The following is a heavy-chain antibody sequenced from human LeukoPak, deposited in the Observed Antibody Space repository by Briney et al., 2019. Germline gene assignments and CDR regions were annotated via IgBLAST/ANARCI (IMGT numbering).Heavy chain of an antibody. V-gene: IGHV4-39*07. D-gene: IGHD4-11*01. CDR1: GGSISSSSYY. Sequence: SETLSLTCTASGGSISSSSYYWGWIRQPPGKGLEWIGSIYYSGSTYYNPSLKSRVTISVDTSKNQFSLKLSSVTAADTAVYSCARGRLGRFDPWGQGTLVTVSS. J-gene: IGHJ5*02. CDR3: ARGRLGRFDP. CDR2: IYYSGST.